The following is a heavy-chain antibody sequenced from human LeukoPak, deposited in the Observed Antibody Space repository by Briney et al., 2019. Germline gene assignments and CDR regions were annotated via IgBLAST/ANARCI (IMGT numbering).Heavy chain of an antibody. CDR1: GFTFSIYS. CDR2: ISGSGSPI. V-gene: IGHV3-48*02. J-gene: IGHJ4*02. CDR3: ARDTNWAFDY. Sequence: AGGSLRLSCAASGFTFSIYSMNWVRQAPGKGLVWVSYISGSGSPISYATSVKGRFTISRDNAKNSLYLQMNSLRDEDTAVYYCARDTNWAFDYWGQGTLVTVSS. D-gene: IGHD1-1*01.